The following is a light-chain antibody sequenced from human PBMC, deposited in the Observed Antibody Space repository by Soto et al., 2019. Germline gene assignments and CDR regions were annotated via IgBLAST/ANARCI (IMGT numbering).Light chain of an antibody. Sequence: QSVLTQPPSVSGAPGQRVTISCTGSSSNFGAGYEVHWYQHHPGNAPRLMIYEGFKRPSGVSNRFSGSKSGNTASLTISGLQAEDEADFYCCSYAGGGIYVLGSGTKVTV. V-gene: IGLV2-23*01. CDR2: EGF. CDR1: SSNFGAGYE. J-gene: IGLJ1*01. CDR3: CSYAGGGIYV.